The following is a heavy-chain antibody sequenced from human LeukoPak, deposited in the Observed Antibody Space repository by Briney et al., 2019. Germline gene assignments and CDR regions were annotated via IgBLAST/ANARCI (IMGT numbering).Heavy chain of an antibody. CDR2: IYTSGST. D-gene: IGHD2-15*01. V-gene: IGHV4-61*02. Sequence: SQTLSLTCTVSGGSISSGSYYWSWIRQPAGKGLEWIGRIYTSGSTNYNPSLKSRVTISVDKSKNQFSLKLSSVTAADTAVYYCAISTPGDAFDIWGQGTMVTVSS. J-gene: IGHJ3*02. CDR1: GGSISSGSYY. CDR3: AISTPGDAFDI.